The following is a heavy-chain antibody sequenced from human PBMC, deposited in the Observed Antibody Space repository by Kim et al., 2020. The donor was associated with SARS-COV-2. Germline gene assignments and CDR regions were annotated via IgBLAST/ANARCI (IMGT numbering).Heavy chain of an antibody. J-gene: IGHJ4*02. V-gene: IGHV2-5*01. CDR3: AHRTSIVGASYFDY. D-gene: IGHD1-26*01. Sequence: RQSLKGRLTISKDTSKNQVVLTMSNMDPVDTATYYCAHRTSIVGASYFDYWGQGTLVTVSS.